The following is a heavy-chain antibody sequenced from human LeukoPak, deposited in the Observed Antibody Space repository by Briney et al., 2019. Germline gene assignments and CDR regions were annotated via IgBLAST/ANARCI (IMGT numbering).Heavy chain of an antibody. CDR3: SWDHTGKEDI. V-gene: IGHV3-74*01. J-gene: IGHJ3*02. D-gene: IGHD1-26*01. CDR1: GSTFSNYW. CDR2: INPDGSRT. Sequence: PGGSLRLSWVVSGSTFSNYWMHWVGQAPGKGLGWVSRINPDGSRTDYADSVAGRFTISRDNAKNTLYLQMNSLRVEDTAVYYCSWDHTGKEDIWGQGTMVTVSS.